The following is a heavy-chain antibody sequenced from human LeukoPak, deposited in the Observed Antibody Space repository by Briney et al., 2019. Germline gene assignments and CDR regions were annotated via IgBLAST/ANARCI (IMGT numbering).Heavy chain of an antibody. J-gene: IGHJ4*02. CDR2: IRYDGSNK. V-gene: IGHV3-30*02. D-gene: IGHD1-26*01. Sequence: PGGSLRLSCAASGFTFSSYGMHWVRQAPGKGLEWVAFIRYDGSNKYYADSVKGRFTISRDNSKNTLYLQMNSLRAEDTAVYYCAKDRILWELLDYFDYWGQGTLDTVSS. CDR1: GFTFSSYG. CDR3: AKDRILWELLDYFDY.